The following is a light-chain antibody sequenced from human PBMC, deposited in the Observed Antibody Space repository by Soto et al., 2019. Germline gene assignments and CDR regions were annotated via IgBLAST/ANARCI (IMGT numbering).Light chain of an antibody. CDR3: QQYSNWPPCT. Sequence: EIVMTQSPATLSVSPGERATLSCRASQSVSSNLAWYQQKPGQAPRLLIYGASTRATGIPARFSGSRSGTEFTLTISSLQSEDFAVYYCQQYSNWPPCTFGQGTKLEIK. CDR1: QSVSSN. CDR2: GAS. J-gene: IGKJ2*02. V-gene: IGKV3-15*01.